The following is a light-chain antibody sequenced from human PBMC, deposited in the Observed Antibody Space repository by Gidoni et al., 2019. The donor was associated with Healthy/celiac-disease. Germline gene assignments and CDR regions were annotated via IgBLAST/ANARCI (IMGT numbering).Light chain of an antibody. V-gene: IGKV3-20*01. Sequence: EIVLTQSPGTLSLSPGERATLSCRASQSVSSSYLAWYQQKPGQAPRLLIYGASSRATGIPDRFSGSGSGTDFTLTISRLEPEDFAVYYCQQYGSSPGGYGTFGQGTKLEIK. CDR3: QQYGSSPGGYGT. CDR2: GAS. J-gene: IGKJ2*02. CDR1: QSVSSSY.